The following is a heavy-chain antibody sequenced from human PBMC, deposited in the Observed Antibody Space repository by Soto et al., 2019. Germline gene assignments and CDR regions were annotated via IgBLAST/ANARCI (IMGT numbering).Heavy chain of an antibody. J-gene: IGHJ5*02. CDR2: INHSGST. V-gene: IGHV4-34*01. CDR3: ARATYYYGSGSYYNHKNWFNP. Sequence: PSETLFLTCGVYGGSFSGYYWSWIRQPPGKGLEWIGEINHSGSTNYNPSLKRRVTISVDTSKNRFSLKLSSVTAADTAVYYCARATYYYGSGSYYNHKNWFNPWGQGTLVTVSS. D-gene: IGHD3-10*01. CDR1: GGSFSGYY.